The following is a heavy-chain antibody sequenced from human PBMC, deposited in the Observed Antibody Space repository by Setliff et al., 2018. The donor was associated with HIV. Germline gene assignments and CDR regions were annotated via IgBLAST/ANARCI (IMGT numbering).Heavy chain of an antibody. CDR1: GGSISSSSYY. CDR3: ARMSCSDQTCYFFDF. D-gene: IGHD3-10*01. V-gene: IGHV4-39*01. CDR2: IYYGGST. Sequence: SETLSLTCTVSGGSISSSSYYWGWIRQHPGKGLEWIGYIYYGGSTYSNPSLRRRLTMSIDTVKSVFFLKLTSLTAADTAVYYCARMSCSDQTCYFFDFWGQGALVTVSS. J-gene: IGHJ4*02.